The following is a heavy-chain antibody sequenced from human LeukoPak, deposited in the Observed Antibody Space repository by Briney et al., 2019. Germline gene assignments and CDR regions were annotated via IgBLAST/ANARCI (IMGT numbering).Heavy chain of an antibody. V-gene: IGHV3-23*01. CDR1: GFTFSSCA. D-gene: IGHD3-22*01. CDR2: VSGSGDGT. CDR3: VRQLHYYDSNGYYFEY. Sequence: GGSLRLSCTASGFTFSSCAMSWVRQAPGKGLEWVSTVSGSGDGTYYADSVKGRFTISRDNSKNTLYLQMNSLRVEDTAVYYCVRQLHYYDSNGYYFEYWGQGALVTVSP. J-gene: IGHJ4*02.